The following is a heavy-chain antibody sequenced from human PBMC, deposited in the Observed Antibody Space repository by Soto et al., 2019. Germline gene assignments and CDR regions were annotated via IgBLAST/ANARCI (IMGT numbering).Heavy chain of an antibody. CDR2: ISGSGGST. J-gene: IGHJ6*02. Sequence: AGGSLRLSCAASGFIFSSYAMSWVRQAPGKGLEWVSAISGSGGSTYYADSVKGRFTISRDNSKNTLSLQMNSLRTEDTAVFYCAKAFVGATTYYYGMDVWGQGTTVTVSS. CDR1: GFIFSSYA. V-gene: IGHV3-23*01. CDR3: AKAFVGATTYYYGMDV. D-gene: IGHD1-26*01.